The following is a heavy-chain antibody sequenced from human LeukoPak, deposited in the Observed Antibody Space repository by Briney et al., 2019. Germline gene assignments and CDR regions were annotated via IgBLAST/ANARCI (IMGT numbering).Heavy chain of an antibody. Sequence: GASVKVSCKASGYTFTSYGISWVRQAPGQGLEWMGWVSAYNGNTNYAQKLQGRVTMTTDTSTSTAYMELRSLRSDDTAVYYCARVGSNYGPYYFDYWGQGTLVTVSS. D-gene: IGHD4-11*01. CDR2: VSAYNGNT. CDR1: GYTFTSYG. CDR3: ARVGSNYGPYYFDY. V-gene: IGHV1-18*01. J-gene: IGHJ4*02.